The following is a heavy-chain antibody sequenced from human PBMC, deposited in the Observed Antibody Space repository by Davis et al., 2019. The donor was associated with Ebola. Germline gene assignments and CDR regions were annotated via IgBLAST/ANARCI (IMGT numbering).Heavy chain of an antibody. CDR1: GLTFSSDW. V-gene: IGHV3-30*02. J-gene: IGHJ6*04. D-gene: IGHD6-19*01. Sequence: PGGSLRLSCAASGLTFSSDWMHWVRQAPGKGLEWVAFIRSDGSNKYYADSVKGRFTVSRDNSKDTLYLQMNSLRAEDTAVFYCAKRATVKVAGANYYNAMDAWGKGTTVTVSS. CDR3: AKRATVKVAGANYYNAMDA. CDR2: IRSDGSNK.